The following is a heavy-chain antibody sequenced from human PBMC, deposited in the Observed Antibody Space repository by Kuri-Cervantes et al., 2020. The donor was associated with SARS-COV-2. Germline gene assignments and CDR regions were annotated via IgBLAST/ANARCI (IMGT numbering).Heavy chain of an antibody. CDR2: ISYDGSNK. CDR1: GFTFSSYA. J-gene: IGHJ4*02. D-gene: IGHD1-1*01. CDR3: VRDGDHWNFDY. V-gene: IGHV3-30*07. Sequence: GESLKISCAASGFTFSSYAMHWVRQAPGKGLEWVAVISYDGSNKYYADSVKGRFTISRDNSKNTLYPQMNSLRAEDTAVYYCVRDGDHWNFDYWGQGTLVTVSS.